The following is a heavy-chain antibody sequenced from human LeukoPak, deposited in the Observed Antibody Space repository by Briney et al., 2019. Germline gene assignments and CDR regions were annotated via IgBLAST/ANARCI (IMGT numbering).Heavy chain of an antibody. J-gene: IGHJ4*02. CDR3: ASYGGNSAFGY. V-gene: IGHV4-61*01. D-gene: IGHD4-23*01. CDR2: IYYSGST. CDR1: GASVSSGSYY. Sequence: PSETLSLTCNVSGASVSSGSYYWSWIRQPPGKGLEWIGYIYYSGSTNYNPSLKSRVTISVDTSKNQFSLKLSSVTAADTAVYYCASYGGNSAFGYWGQGTLVTVSS.